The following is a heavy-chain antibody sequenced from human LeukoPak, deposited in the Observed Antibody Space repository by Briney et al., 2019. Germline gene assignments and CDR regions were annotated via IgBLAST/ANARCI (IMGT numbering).Heavy chain of an antibody. CDR3: VRGGVIGSGSYDFDY. V-gene: IGHV1-8*01. CDR2: MNPNSGNT. CDR1: GYTFSSYD. Sequence: GASVKVSCKASGYTFSSYDINWVRQATGQGLEWMGWMNPNSGNTGYAQKFQGRVTITRNTSISTAYMELSSLRSEDTAVYYCVRGGVIGSGSYDFDYWGQGTLVTVSS. J-gene: IGHJ4*02. D-gene: IGHD3-10*01.